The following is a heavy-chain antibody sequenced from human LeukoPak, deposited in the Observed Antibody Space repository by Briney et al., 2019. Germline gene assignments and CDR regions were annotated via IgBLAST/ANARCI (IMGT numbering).Heavy chain of an antibody. D-gene: IGHD6-19*01. CDR2: MYLDGRT. V-gene: IGHV4-4*02. CDR3: AGLEGRYSTDWFYFFDY. J-gene: IGHJ4*02. Sequence: PSETLSLTCAVSGGSISSLNLWSWLRQPPGKGLEWVGEMYLDGRTNFHPSVRGRVTIFIDKPKNQLCLQLTSVTAADTAVYYCAGLEGRYSTDWFYFFDYWGQGALVTVSS. CDR1: GGSISSLNL.